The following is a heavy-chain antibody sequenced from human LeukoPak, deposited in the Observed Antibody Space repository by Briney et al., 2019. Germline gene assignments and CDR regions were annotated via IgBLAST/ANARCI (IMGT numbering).Heavy chain of an antibody. V-gene: IGHV3-30*18. J-gene: IGHJ4*02. CDR2: ISYDGSNK. Sequence: GGSLRLSCAASGFTFSSYGMHWVRQAPGKGLEWVAVISYDGSNKYYADSVKGRFTISRDNSKNTLYLQMNSLRAEDTAVYYCAKDGEYYYGSGSYRYRFDYWGQGTLVTVSS. CDR1: GFTFSSYG. D-gene: IGHD3-10*01. CDR3: AKDGEYYYGSGSYRYRFDY.